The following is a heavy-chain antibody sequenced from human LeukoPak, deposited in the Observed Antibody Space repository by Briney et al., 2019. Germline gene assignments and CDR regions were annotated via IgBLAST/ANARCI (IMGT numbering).Heavy chain of an antibody. CDR2: IRSQRYGGTA. J-gene: IGHJ4*02. D-gene: IGHD2/OR15-2a*01. V-gene: IGHV3-49*04. CDR1: GFMFVGFTFVDYS. CDR3: TTFAASLHSIDN. Sequence: PGRSLRLSWRTSGFMFVGFTFVDYSMSWVRQAPGKGLEWVGLIRSQRYGGTADYAASVRGRFTVSRDDSKSIAYLQMNNLKVEDTAFYYCTTFAASLHSIDNWGQGALVTVSS.